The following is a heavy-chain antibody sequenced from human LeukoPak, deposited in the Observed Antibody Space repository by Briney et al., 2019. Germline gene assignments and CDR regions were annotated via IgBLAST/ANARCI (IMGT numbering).Heavy chain of an antibody. CDR3: ARTVSAYFFDY. V-gene: IGHV3-74*01. D-gene: IGHD3-9*01. CDR1: GYPLNSDW. J-gene: IGHJ4*02. CDR2: ITTDGSST. Sequence: GGSLRLSCAASGYPLNSDWIHWLRHAPGKGLVWVSRITTDGSSTTYADSVRGRFTISRDNAKNTLYLQMNSLRAEDTAVYYCARTVSAYFFDYWGQGTLVTVSS.